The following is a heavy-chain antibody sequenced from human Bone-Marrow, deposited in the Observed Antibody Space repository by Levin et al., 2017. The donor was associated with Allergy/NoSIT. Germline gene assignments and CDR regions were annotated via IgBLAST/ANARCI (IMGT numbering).Heavy chain of an antibody. CDR3: ARAVYSYGKTPQLDY. CDR2: IWYDGSNK. CDR1: GFTFSSYG. J-gene: IGHJ4*02. V-gene: IGHV3-33*01. Sequence: GGSLRLSCAASGFTFSSYGMHWVRQAPGKGLEWVAVIWYDGSNKYYADSVKGRFTISRDNSKNTLYLQMNSLRAEDTAVYYCARAVYSYGKTPQLDYWGQGTLVTVSS. D-gene: IGHD5-18*01.